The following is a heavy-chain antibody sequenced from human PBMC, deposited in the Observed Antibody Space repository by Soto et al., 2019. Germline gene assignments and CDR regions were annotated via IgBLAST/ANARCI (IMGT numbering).Heavy chain of an antibody. D-gene: IGHD4-17*01. Sequence: QIQVVQSGDEVKQPGASVTVSCKASGYTFTSYGINWVRKAPGHGLEWVGWVSGYNGYTYYAQKCQDRVTMTKDGGTTTAYLELRSLRSDDSAVYYCGREKYGKFDAYWGQGTRVSV. V-gene: IGHV1-18*01. CDR3: GREKYGKFDAY. CDR1: GYTFTSYG. CDR2: VSGYNGYT. J-gene: IGHJ4*02.